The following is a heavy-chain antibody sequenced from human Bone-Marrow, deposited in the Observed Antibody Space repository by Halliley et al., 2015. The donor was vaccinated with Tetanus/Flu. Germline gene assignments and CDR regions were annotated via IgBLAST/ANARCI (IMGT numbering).Heavy chain of an antibody. CDR3: ARVERGGMAG. J-gene: IGHJ6*01. D-gene: IGHD1-1*01. CDR2: IFYTGTT. CDR1: GGSISSYY. Sequence: TLSLTCTVSGGSISSYYWTWIRQPPGKGLEWIGDIFYTGTTNYNPSLESRVTTSLEMSKNQFSLNLRSVTAADTAVYYCARVERGGMAGGGQGSSVTVAS. V-gene: IGHV4-59*01.